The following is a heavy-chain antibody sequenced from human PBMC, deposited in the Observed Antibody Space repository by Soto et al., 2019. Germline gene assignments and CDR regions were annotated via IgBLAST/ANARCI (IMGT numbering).Heavy chain of an antibody. CDR1: GYTFTSYD. J-gene: IGHJ6*02. CDR3: ARTTSGYYYYGMDV. Sequence: QVQLVQSGAEVKKPGASVKVSCKASGYTFTSYDINWVRQATGQGLEWMGWMNPNSGNTGYAQKFQGRVTMTRNTSISTDYMELSSLRSEDTAVYYCARTTSGYYYYGMDVWGQGTTVTVSS. CDR2: MNPNSGNT. V-gene: IGHV1-8*01. D-gene: IGHD2-15*01.